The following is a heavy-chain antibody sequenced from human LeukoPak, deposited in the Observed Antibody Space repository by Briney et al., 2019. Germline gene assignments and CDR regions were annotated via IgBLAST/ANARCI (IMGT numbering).Heavy chain of an antibody. J-gene: IGHJ4*02. CDR3: ARDAGGAGNN. D-gene: IGHD2-8*02. CDR2: ISYDGSNK. Sequence: PGGSLRLSCAASGFTFSSYAMHWVRQAPGKGLEWVAVISYDGSNKYYAESVKGRFTISRDNSKNTLSLQMNSLRAEDTAVYYCARDAGGAGNNWGQGTLVTVSS. CDR1: GFTFSSYA. V-gene: IGHV3-30*04.